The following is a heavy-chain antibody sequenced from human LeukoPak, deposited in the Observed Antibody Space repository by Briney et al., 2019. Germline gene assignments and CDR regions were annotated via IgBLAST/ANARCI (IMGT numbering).Heavy chain of an antibody. CDR1: GFTFSNAW. Sequence: PGGSLRLSCAASGFTFSNAWMSWVRQAPGKGLEWVGRIKSKTDGGTTDYAAPVKGRFTISRDDSKNTLYMQMNSLKTEDTAVYYCTKDLSSGWDPDHFEYWGQGTLVTVSS. CDR3: TKDLSSGWDPDHFEY. J-gene: IGHJ4*02. D-gene: IGHD6-19*01. V-gene: IGHV3-15*01. CDR2: IKSKTDGGTT.